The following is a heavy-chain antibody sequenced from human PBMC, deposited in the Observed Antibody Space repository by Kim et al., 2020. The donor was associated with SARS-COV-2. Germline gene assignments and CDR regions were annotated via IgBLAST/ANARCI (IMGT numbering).Heavy chain of an antibody. CDR2: GGTK. CDR3: TTGTVSDY. D-gene: IGHD4-17*01. Sequence: GGTKDYAAPVKGRFTISRDDSKNTLYLQMNSLKTEDTAVYYCTTGTVSDYWGQGTLVTVSS. J-gene: IGHJ4*02. V-gene: IGHV3-15*01.